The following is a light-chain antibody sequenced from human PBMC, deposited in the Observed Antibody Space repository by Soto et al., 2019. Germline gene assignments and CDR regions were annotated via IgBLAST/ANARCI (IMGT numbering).Light chain of an antibody. Sequence: QSALTQPRSVSGSPGQSATISCTGTSSDVGSNNHVSWYQQYTGKAPKVMIYEVDKRSSTVPDRFSGSKSANTASLTISGLRAEDEADYYCSSFAGSYSVVFGGGTKVTVL. V-gene: IGLV2-11*01. CDR3: SSFAGSYSVV. CDR2: EVD. J-gene: IGLJ2*01. CDR1: SSDVGSNNH.